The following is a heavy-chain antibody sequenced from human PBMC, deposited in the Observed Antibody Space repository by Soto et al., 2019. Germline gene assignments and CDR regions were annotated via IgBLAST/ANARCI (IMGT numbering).Heavy chain of an antibody. J-gene: IGHJ4*02. CDR1: GFTFSSYG. CDR2: ISYDGSNK. CDR3: AKSHHGYFDY. Sequence: VQLVESGGGAVQPGRSLRLSCAASGFTFSSYGMHWVRQAPGKGLEWVAVISYDGSNKYYADSVKGRFTISRDNSKNTLYLQMNSLRAEDTAVYYCAKSHHGYFDYWGQGTLVTVSS. V-gene: IGHV3-30*18.